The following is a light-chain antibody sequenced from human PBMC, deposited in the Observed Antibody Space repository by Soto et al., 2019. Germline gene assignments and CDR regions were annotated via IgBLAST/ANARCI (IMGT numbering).Light chain of an antibody. J-gene: IGKJ4*01. CDR2: DAS. CDR1: QIIATW. V-gene: IGKV1-5*01. CDR3: QQYNTYPLT. Sequence: DIQMTQSPSTLSASVGDRVTITCRASQIIATWLAWYQQKPGKAPKLLIYDASNLETGVPSRFSGSRSGTEFTLTISSLQPDDLATYYCQQYNTYPLTFGGGTKVELK.